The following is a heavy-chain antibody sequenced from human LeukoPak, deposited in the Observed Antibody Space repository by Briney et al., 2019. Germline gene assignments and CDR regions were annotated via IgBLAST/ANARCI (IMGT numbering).Heavy chain of an antibody. V-gene: IGHV3-48*04. J-gene: IGHJ6*02. CDR3: ARRACSGGSCYSSYYYGMDV. CDR2: ISSSSSTI. D-gene: IGHD2-15*01. Sequence: GGSLRLSCAASGFTFSSYSMSWVRQAPGKGLEWVSYISSSSSTIYYADSVKGRFTISRDNAKNSLYLQMNSLRAEDTAVYYCARRACSGGSCYSSYYYGMDVWGQGTTVTVSS. CDR1: GFTFSSYS.